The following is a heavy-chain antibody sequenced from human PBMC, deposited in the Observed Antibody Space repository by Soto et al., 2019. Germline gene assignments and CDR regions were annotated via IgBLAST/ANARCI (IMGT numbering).Heavy chain of an antibody. Sequence: PSETLSLTCTVYGGSFSAYYWSWIRQPPGKGLEWIGYVYYSGNTNYNPSLESRVTISVDTSRNRFSLNLTSATAADTAVYYCARKGAAASYAHYYMDVWGRGTAVTVSS. D-gene: IGHD6-13*01. CDR2: VYYSGNT. V-gene: IGHV4-59*01. J-gene: IGHJ6*03. CDR3: ARKGAAASYAHYYMDV. CDR1: GGSFSAYY.